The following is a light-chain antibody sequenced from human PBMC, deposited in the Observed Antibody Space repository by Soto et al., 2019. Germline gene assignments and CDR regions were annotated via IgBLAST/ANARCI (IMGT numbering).Light chain of an antibody. CDR1: QDIGNH. J-gene: IGKJ3*01. CDR2: DAA. CDR3: QQYDVLPHS. Sequence: QGTQWRSSVCACVGDRVTITCYASQDIGNHLNWYQQKQGKAPELLISDAANLEVGVPLRWSGSGSGTHFTVTINSLQTEDLSTYYCQQYDVLPHSVGPGTKVDI. V-gene: IGKV1-33*01.